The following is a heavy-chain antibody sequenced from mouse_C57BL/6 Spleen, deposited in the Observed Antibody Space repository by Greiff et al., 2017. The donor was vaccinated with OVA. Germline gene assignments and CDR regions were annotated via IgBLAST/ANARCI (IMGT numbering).Heavy chain of an antibody. V-gene: IGHV1-50*01. D-gene: IGHD1-1*01. Sequence: VQLQQPGAELVKPGASVKLSCKASGYTFTSYWMQWVKQRPGQGLEWIGEIDPSDSTTNYNQKFKGKATLTVDTSSSTAYMQLSSLTSEDSAVYYCARWITTVRWFAYWGQGTLVTVSA. CDR2: IDPSDSTT. CDR3: ARWITTVRWFAY. J-gene: IGHJ3*01. CDR1: GYTFTSYW.